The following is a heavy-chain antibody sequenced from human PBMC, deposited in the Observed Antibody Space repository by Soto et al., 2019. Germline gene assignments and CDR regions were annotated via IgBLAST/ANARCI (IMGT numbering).Heavy chain of an antibody. D-gene: IGHD1-1*01. V-gene: IGHV1-18*01. Sequence: QVHLVQSGAEVKKPGASVKVSCKASGYTFTSYGITWVRQAPGQGLEWMGWISAHNGNTDYAQKLQGRVIVTRDTSTSTAYMELRSLRSDDAAVYYCARGRYGDYWGQGALVTVSS. CDR1: GYTFTSYG. CDR3: ARGRYGDY. J-gene: IGHJ4*02. CDR2: ISAHNGNT.